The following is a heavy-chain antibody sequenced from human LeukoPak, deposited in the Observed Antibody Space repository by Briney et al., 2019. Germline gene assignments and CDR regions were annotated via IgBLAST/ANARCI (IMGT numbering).Heavy chain of an antibody. Sequence: GGSLRLSCAASGFTFNSYAMSWVRQAPGKGLEWVSAISGSGGSTYYADSVKGRFTISRDNSKNTLYLQMNSLRAEDTAVYYCAKDQKIVYCSSTSCYLFDYWGQGTLVTVSS. CDR2: ISGSGGST. CDR1: GFTFNSYA. V-gene: IGHV3-23*01. CDR3: AKDQKIVYCSSTSCYLFDY. J-gene: IGHJ4*02. D-gene: IGHD2-2*01.